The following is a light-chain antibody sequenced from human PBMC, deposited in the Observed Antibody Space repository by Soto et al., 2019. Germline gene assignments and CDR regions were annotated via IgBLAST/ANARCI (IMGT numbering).Light chain of an antibody. J-gene: IGKJ1*01. V-gene: IGKV1-39*01. CDR1: QIISSY. Sequence: DIQMTQSRSCLSVGDRVTITCRASQIISSYLNWYQQKPGKAPKLLIYAASSLQSGVPSRFSGSGSGTDFTLTISSLQPEDFATYYCQQSYSTPRTFGQGTKVEIK. CDR2: AAS. CDR3: QQSYSTPRT.